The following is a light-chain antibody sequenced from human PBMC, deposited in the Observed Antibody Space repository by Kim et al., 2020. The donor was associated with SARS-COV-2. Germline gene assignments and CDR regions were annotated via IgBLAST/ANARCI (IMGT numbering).Light chain of an antibody. CDR2: AAS. Sequence: DIQMTQSPSSLSASVGDRVTITCRASQDISIHLTWFQQRLGEAPKSLIYAASTLQSGVTSKFSGGGSGTDFTLTISSLQAEDFATYYCQQYHNYPLTFGGGTKVDIK. J-gene: IGKJ4*01. V-gene: IGKV1-16*02. CDR3: QQYHNYPLT. CDR1: QDISIH.